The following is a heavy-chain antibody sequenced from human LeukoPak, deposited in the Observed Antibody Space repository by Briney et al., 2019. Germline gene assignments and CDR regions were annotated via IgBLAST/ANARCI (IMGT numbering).Heavy chain of an antibody. D-gene: IGHD3-22*01. CDR2: ISSSSSYI. CDR3: AKGRRITMIVVAPHYFDY. CDR1: GFTFSSYS. V-gene: IGHV3-21*01. J-gene: IGHJ4*02. Sequence: GGSLRLSCAASGFTFSSYSMNWVRQAPGKGLEWVSSISSSSSYIYYADSVKGRFTISRDNSKNTLYLQMNSLRAEDTAVYYCAKGRRITMIVVAPHYFDYWGQGTLVTVSS.